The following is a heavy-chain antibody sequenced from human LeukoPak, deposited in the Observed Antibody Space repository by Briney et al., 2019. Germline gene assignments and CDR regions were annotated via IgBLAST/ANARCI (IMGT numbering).Heavy chain of an antibody. CDR3: ARVWDGSGSYYFDY. CDR2: IYYSGST. J-gene: IGHJ4*02. Sequence: PSQTLSLTCTVSDGSISSGDYYWSWIRQPPGKGLEWIGYIYYSGSTYYNPSLKSRVTISVDTSKNQFSLKLSSVTAADTAVYYCARVWDGSGSYYFDYWGQGTLVTVSS. CDR1: DGSISSGDYY. V-gene: IGHV4-30-4*01. D-gene: IGHD3-10*01.